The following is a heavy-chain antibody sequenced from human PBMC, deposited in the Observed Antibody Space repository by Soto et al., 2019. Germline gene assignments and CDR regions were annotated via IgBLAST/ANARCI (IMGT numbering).Heavy chain of an antibody. J-gene: IGHJ6*02. V-gene: IGHV1-18*01. CDR2: INTYNGNT. Sequence: ASVKVSCKASGYTFTRYGIGWARQAPGQGLEWIGWINTYNGNTNYAQNVQGRVTLTTDTSTSTAYMELRSLRFNDTAIYYCAMVDVYVTPSPQDVWGQGTTVTVS. CDR1: GYTFTRYG. D-gene: IGHD3-16*01. CDR3: AMVDVYVTPSPQDV.